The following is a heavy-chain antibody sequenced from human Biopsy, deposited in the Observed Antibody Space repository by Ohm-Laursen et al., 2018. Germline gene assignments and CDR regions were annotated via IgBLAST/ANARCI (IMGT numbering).Heavy chain of an antibody. CDR1: GFSFSSYG. CDR2: LWYDGTNK. D-gene: IGHD1-1*01. V-gene: IGHV3-33*01. CDR3: ARPTNARAGGAPFDI. Sequence: SLRLSCAASGFSFSSYGMHWVRQAPGKGLEWVAVLWYDGTNKYYADSVKGRFTTSRDNSKNTPYLQMNSLRAEDTAMYYCARPTNARAGGAPFDIWGQGTMVTVSS. J-gene: IGHJ3*02.